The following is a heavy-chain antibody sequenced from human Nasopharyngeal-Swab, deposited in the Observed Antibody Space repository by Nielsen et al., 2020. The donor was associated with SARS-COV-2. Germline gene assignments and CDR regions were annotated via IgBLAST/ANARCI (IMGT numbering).Heavy chain of an antibody. CDR3: ARDGGGCSSTSCYT. Sequence: GESLKISCAASGLTFSSYSMNWVRQAPGKGLEWVSSISSSSSYIYYADSVKGRFTVSRDNAKNSLYLQMNSLRAEDTAVYYCARDGGGCSSTSCYTWGQGTLVTVSS. D-gene: IGHD2-2*02. J-gene: IGHJ4*02. CDR1: GLTFSSYS. CDR2: ISSSSSYI. V-gene: IGHV3-21*01.